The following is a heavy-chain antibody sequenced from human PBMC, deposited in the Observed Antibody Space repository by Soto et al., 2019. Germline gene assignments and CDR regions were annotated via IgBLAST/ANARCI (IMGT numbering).Heavy chain of an antibody. J-gene: IGHJ4*02. CDR2: IYHSGST. CDR3: ARENNVLPGGYFDY. Sequence: QLQLQESGSGLVKPSQTLSLTCAVSGGSISSGGYSWSWIRQPPGKGLEWIGYIYHSGSTYYNPSLKSRVPIAVDRSKTPFPRKLSSVTAADTAVYYCARENNVLPGGYFDYWGQGTLVTVSS. D-gene: IGHD3-10*01. V-gene: IGHV4-30-2*01. CDR1: GGSISSGGYS.